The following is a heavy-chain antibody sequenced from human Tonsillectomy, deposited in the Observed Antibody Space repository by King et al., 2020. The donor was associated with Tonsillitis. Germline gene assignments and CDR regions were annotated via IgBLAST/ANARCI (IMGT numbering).Heavy chain of an antibody. V-gene: IGHV3-20*04. CDR3: ARSHSGTHYFSYHYYMDV. CDR2: VNWNGGST. Sequence: EVQLVESGGGVVRPGGSLRLSCAASGFIFDDYGMSWVRQAPGKGLEWVSGVNWNGGSTGYADSVKGRFTISRDNAKNSLYLQMNSIRAEDTALYYCARSHSGTHYFSYHYYMDVWGKGTTVTVSS. J-gene: IGHJ6*03. CDR1: GFIFDDYG. D-gene: IGHD1-26*01.